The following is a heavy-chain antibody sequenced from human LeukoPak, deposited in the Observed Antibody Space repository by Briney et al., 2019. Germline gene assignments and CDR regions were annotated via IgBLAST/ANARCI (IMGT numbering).Heavy chain of an antibody. D-gene: IGHD3/OR15-3a*01. CDR3: AAVNREDWLPPKDVNWFDP. Sequence: GGSLRLSCAASGFTFSSYSMNWVRQAPGKGLEWVSSISSSSSYIYYADSVKGRFTISRDNAKNSLYLQMNSLRAEDTAVYYCAAVNREDWLPPKDVNWFDPWGQGTLVTVSS. J-gene: IGHJ5*02. CDR2: ISSSSSYI. CDR1: GFTFSSYS. V-gene: IGHV3-21*01.